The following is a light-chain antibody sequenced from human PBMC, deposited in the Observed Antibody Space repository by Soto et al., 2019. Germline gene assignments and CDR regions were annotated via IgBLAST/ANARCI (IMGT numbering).Light chain of an antibody. CDR2: RDN. J-gene: IGLJ2*01. CDR3: AACDDSLSGVV. Sequence: QLVLTQPPSASGTPGQRVTISCSGSTSNIGSNYVYWYQHLPGMAPKLLIYRDNHRPSGVPDRFSGSKSGTSASLAISGLRSEDEADYYCAACDDSLSGVVFGRGTKLTVL. CDR1: TSNIGSNY. V-gene: IGLV1-47*01.